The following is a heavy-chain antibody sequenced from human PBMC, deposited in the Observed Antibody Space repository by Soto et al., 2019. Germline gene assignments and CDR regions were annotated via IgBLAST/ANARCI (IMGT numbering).Heavy chain of an antibody. CDR3: ARHVGYFYDNSPTGPFDY. D-gene: IGHD3-22*01. CDR1: GGSTNTNNW. J-gene: IGHJ4*02. Sequence: SETLSLTCAVSGGSTNTNNWWSWVRQPPGKGLEWIGEVFHSGSTNYNPSLKSRVTISVDKSKNQFSLNLSSVTAADTAVYYCARHVGYFYDNSPTGPFDYWGQGTLVTVSS. CDR2: VFHSGST. V-gene: IGHV4-4*02.